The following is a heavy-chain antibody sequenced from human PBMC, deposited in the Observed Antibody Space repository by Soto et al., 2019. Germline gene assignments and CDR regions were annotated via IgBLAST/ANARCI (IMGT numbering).Heavy chain of an antibody. J-gene: IGHJ4*02. D-gene: IGHD2-15*01. V-gene: IGHV4-31*03. CDR1: GGSISSGGYY. CDR3: ARGEGYCSGGNCFYFDY. Sequence: LSLTCTVSGGSISSGGYYWSWIRQHPGKGLEWIGYIYYGASTHYNPSLKSRVSMSIDTSKNQLSLKLDSVTVADTAVYYCARGEGYCSGGNCFYFDYWGQGTPVTVSS. CDR2: IYYGAST.